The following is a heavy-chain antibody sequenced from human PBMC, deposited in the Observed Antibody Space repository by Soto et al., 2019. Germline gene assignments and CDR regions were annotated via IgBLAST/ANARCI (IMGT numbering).Heavy chain of an antibody. CDR1: GGTFSSYA. D-gene: IGHD6-13*01. CDR2: IIPIFGTA. Sequence: QVQLVQSGAEVKKPGSSVKVSCKASGGTFSSYAITWVRQAPGQGLEWMGGIIPIFGTANYAQKFQGRVTITADESTSTAYMELSSLRSEDTAVYYCARSLSHSYSSSWYYFDYWGQGTLVTVSS. V-gene: IGHV1-69*01. J-gene: IGHJ4*02. CDR3: ARSLSHSYSSSWYYFDY.